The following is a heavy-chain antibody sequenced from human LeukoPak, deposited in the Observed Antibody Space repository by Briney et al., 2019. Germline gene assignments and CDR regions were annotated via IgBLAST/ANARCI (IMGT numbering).Heavy chain of an antibody. CDR3: ARDDGPKEQWLVRTPNYYYGMDV. D-gene: IGHD6-19*01. J-gene: IGHJ6*04. CDR1: GGTFSSYA. V-gene: IGHV1-69*01. CDR2: IIPIFGTA. Sequence: SVKVSCKASGGTFSSYAISWVRQAPGQGFEWMGGIIPIFGTANYAQKFQGRVTITADESTSTAYMELSSLRSEDTAVYYCARDDGPKEQWLVRTPNYYYGMDVWGKGTTVTVSS.